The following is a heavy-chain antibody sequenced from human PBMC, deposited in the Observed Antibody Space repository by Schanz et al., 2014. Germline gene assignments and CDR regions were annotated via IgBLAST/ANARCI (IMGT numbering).Heavy chain of an antibody. J-gene: IGHJ6*02. CDR3: AKDGPGGSGSYSADGGMDV. D-gene: IGHD3-10*01. Sequence: VHLLESGGGLVEPGGSLRLSCAASGFTFSSYAMTWVRQAPGKGLEWVAAVSSRSDEIKYADSVRGRFTISRDNSRSTMYLQMNSLRAEDTAVYYCAKDGPGGSGSYSADGGMDVWGQGTTVTVSS. CDR2: VSSRSDEI. V-gene: IGHV3-23*01. CDR1: GFTFSSYA.